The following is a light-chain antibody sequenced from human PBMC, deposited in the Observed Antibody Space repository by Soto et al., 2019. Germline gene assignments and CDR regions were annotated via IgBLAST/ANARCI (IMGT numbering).Light chain of an antibody. CDR2: RNN. J-gene: IGLJ2*01. CDR3: AAWDDSLSVL. V-gene: IGLV1-47*01. CDR1: SSNIGSNY. Sequence: QSVLTQPPSASGTPGQRVTISCSGSSSNIGSNYVYWYQQLPGTAPKLLIYRNNQRPSGVPDRFSGSKSGTSASLGISGLRSEDEADYYCAAWDDSLSVLFGGGTKLTVL.